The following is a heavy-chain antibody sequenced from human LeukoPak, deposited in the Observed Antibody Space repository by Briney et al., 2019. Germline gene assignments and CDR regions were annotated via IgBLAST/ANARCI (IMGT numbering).Heavy chain of an antibody. D-gene: IGHD5-12*01. CDR2: ISGSGGST. V-gene: IGHV3-23*01. CDR1: GFTFSSYW. Sequence: GGSLRLSCAASGFTFSSYWMHWVRQAPGKGLEWVSAISGSGGSTYYADYVKGRFTISRDNSKNTLYLQMNSLRAEDTAVYYCAKEGGYSGYESTTNDYWGQGTLVTVSS. J-gene: IGHJ4*02. CDR3: AKEGGYSGYESTTNDY.